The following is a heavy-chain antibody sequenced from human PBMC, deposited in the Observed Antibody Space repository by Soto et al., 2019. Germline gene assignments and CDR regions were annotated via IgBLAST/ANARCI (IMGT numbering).Heavy chain of an antibody. V-gene: IGHV3-30-3*01. D-gene: IGHD2-15*01. CDR1: GFTFSSYA. Sequence: GGSLRLSCAAAGFTFSSYAMHWVRQAPGKGLEWVAVISYDGSNKYYADSVKGRFTISRDNSKNTLYLQMNSLRDEDTAVYYCARAGCDGGSCYTLVGLRHGMDVWGQGTTVTVSS. CDR3: ARAGCDGGSCYTLVGLRHGMDV. CDR2: ISYDGSNK. J-gene: IGHJ6*02.